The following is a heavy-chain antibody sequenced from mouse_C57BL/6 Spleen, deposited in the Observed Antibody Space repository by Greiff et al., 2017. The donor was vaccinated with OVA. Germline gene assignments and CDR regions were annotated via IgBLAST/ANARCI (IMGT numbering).Heavy chain of an antibody. CDR2: IDPSDSET. Sequence: QVQLKQPGAELVRPGSSVKLSCKASGYTFTSYWMHWVKQRPIQGLEWIGNIDPSDSETHYNQKFKDKATLTVDKSSSTAYMQLSSLTSEDSAVYYCARSGLLLDYYAMDYWGQGTSVTVSS. V-gene: IGHV1-52*01. CDR3: ARSGLLLDYYAMDY. CDR1: GYTFTSYW. D-gene: IGHD2-3*01. J-gene: IGHJ4*01.